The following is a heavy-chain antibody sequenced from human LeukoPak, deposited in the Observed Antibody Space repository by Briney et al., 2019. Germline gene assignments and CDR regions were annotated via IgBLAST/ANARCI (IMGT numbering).Heavy chain of an antibody. Sequence: PGRPLRLSCATSGFSFQDSAMHWLRQAPGKGLEWVSSISWDSDNIDYIDSAKGRFTIPRDNAKHSLYLQMNSLRIEDTALYYCAKEGSVCTNGICRYFDYWGQGILVTVSS. CDR3: AKEGSVCTNGICRYFDY. V-gene: IGHV3-9*01. D-gene: IGHD2-8*01. J-gene: IGHJ4*02. CDR1: GFSFQDSA. CDR2: ISWDSDNI.